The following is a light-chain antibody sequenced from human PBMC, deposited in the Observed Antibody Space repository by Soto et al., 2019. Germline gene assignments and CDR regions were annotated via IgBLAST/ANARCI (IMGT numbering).Light chain of an antibody. J-gene: IGLJ1*01. CDR2: EVS. CDR3: ASLTTTSFV. CDR1: SSDVGSYNF. V-gene: IGLV2-14*01. Sequence: LTQPASVSGPPGQSITISYTGTSSDVGSYNFVSWYQHYPDKSPKRMISEVSNRPSGVSDRVPVSKSGNTAPLTISGLQAEDEADYYCASLTTTSFVFGTGTNVTVL.